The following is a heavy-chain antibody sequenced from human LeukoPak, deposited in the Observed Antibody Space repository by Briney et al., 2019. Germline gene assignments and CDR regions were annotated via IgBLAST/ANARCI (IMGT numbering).Heavy chain of an antibody. CDR3: VSTATFDC. CDR2: IWFDGSNK. CDR1: GFTFSTYG. V-gene: IGHV3-33*03. J-gene: IGHJ4*02. D-gene: IGHD5/OR15-5a*01. Sequence: PGRSLRLSCAASGFTFSTYGMHWVRQAPGKGLEWVAVIWFDGSNKYNADSVKGRFTISRDNAKNSLYLQMNSLRAEDTAVYYCVSTATFDCWGQGTLVTVSS.